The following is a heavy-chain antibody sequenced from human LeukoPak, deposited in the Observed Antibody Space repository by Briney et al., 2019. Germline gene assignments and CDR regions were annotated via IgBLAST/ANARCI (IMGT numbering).Heavy chain of an antibody. CDR1: GGSFSGYY. J-gene: IGHJ4*02. CDR2: INHSGST. Sequence: PSETLSLTCAVYGGSFSGYYWSWIRQPPGKVLEWIGEINHSGSTNYNPSLKSRVTISVDTSKNQFSLKLSSVTAADTAVYYCASVPVYYDILTGYYDTTFDYWGQGTLVTVSS. D-gene: IGHD3-9*01. CDR3: ASVPVYYDILTGYYDTTFDY. V-gene: IGHV4-34*01.